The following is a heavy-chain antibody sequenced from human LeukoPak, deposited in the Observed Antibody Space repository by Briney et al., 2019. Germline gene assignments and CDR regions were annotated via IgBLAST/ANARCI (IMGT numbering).Heavy chain of an antibody. J-gene: IGHJ5*02. CDR3: ARVCCSSSSCYEIWFDP. CDR1: GGSISSHY. CDR2: IYYSGST. Sequence: PSETLSLTCTVSGGSISSHYWSWIRQPPGKGLEWIGYIYYSGSTNYHPSLKSRVTISVDTSKNQFSLKLSSVTAADTAVYYCARVCCSSSSCYEIWFDPWGQGTLVTVSS. V-gene: IGHV4-59*11. D-gene: IGHD2-2*01.